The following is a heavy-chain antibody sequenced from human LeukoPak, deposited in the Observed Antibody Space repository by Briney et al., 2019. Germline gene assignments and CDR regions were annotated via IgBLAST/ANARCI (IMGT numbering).Heavy chain of an antibody. CDR2: ISWNSGGI. Sequence: PGMSLRLSCAASGFTFDDFAMHWVRQAPGKGLEWVSGISWNSGGIVYADSVKGRFTIARDNSKNTLYLQMNSLRAEDTAVYYCAKDSHYYGSGSPFDYWGQGTLVTVSS. J-gene: IGHJ4*02. V-gene: IGHV3-9*01. CDR1: GFTFDDFA. CDR3: AKDSHYYGSGSPFDY. D-gene: IGHD3-10*01.